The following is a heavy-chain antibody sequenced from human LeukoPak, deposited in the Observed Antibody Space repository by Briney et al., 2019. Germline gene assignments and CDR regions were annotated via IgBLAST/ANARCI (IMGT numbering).Heavy chain of an antibody. CDR1: GGSISRGGYY. Sequence: SETLSLTCTVSGGSISRGGYYWTWIRQHPGKGLEWIGYIYHSGSTYYNPSLKSRVTLSVDTSRSQFALNLSSVTAADTAVYYCARDASGGSGSYKYYFDYWGQGTLVTVSS. CDR2: IYHSGST. CDR3: ARDASGGSGSYKYYFDY. J-gene: IGHJ4*02. V-gene: IGHV4-31*03. D-gene: IGHD3-10*01.